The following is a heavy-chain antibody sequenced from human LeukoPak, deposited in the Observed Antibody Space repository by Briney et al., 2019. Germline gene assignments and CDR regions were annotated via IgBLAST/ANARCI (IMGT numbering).Heavy chain of an antibody. V-gene: IGHV1-8*01. J-gene: IGHJ4*02. CDR2: MNPNSGNT. CDR1: GYTFTSYD. CDR3: ARGLRFLEWLLYDY. Sequence: ASVRVSCKASGYTFTSYDISWVRQATGQGLEWMGWMNPNSGNTGYAQKFQGRVTMTRNTSISTAYMELSSLRSEDTAVYYCARGLRFLEWLLYDYWGQGTLVTVSS. D-gene: IGHD3-3*01.